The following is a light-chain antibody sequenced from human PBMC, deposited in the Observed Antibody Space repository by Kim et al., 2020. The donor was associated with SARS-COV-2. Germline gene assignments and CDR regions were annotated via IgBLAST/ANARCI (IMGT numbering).Light chain of an antibody. J-gene: IGLJ2*01. CDR1: SSDVGGYNY. CDR2: EVS. V-gene: IGLV2-8*01. Sequence: GQSVTISCTGSSSDVGGYNYVSWYQQHPGKVPKLMIYEVSERPSGVPDRFSGSKSGNTASLTVSGLQAEDEADYYCSSYAGSNIVLFGGGTQLTVL. CDR3: SSYAGSNIVL.